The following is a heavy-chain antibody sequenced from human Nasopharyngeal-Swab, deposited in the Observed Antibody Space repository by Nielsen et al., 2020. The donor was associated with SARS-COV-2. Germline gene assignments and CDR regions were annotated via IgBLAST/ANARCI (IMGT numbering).Heavy chain of an antibody. CDR1: VFTSRRYA. Sequence: SCAASVFTSRRYAMTWVRQAPGQGLEWVSAIDSLHNTYYADSVKGRFTLSRDNSKNTLYLQMNSLRAEDTAVYYCVKDYLREGYFGGQGTLVTVSS. CDR3: VKDYLREGYF. D-gene: IGHD3-9*01. J-gene: IGHJ4*02. CDR2: IDSLHNT. V-gene: IGHV3-23*01.